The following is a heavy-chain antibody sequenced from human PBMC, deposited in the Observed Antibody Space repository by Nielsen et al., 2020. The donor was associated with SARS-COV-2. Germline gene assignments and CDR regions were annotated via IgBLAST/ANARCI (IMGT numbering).Heavy chain of an antibody. CDR2: IYYSGST. CDR1: GGSISSGGYY. J-gene: IGHJ6*02. CDR3: ARGLRYDSSEDGMDV. D-gene: IGHD3-22*01. Sequence: SETLSLTCTVSGGSISSGGYYWSWIRQHPGKGLEWIGYIYYSGSTYYNPSLKSQVTISVDTSKNQFSLKLSSVTAADTAVYYCARGLRYDSSEDGMDVWGQGTTVTVSS. V-gene: IGHV4-31*01.